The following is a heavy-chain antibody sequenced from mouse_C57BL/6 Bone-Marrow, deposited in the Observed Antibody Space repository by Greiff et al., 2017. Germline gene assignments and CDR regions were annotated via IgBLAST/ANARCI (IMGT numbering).Heavy chain of an antibody. CDR1: GYTFTDYE. Sequence: QVQLQQSGAELVRPGASVTLSCKASGYTFTDYEMHWVKPTPVHGLEWIGAIDPETGGTAYNQKFKGKAILTADKSSSTAYMELRSLTSEDSAVYYCTTVLNWYFDVWGTGTTVTVSS. CDR2: IDPETGGT. V-gene: IGHV1-15*01. CDR3: TTVLNWYFDV. J-gene: IGHJ1*03.